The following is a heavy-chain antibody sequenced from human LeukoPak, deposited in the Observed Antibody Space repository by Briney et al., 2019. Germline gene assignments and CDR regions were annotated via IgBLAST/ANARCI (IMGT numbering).Heavy chain of an antibody. CDR1: GGSISSYY. CDR2: IYTSGST. Sequence: AETLTLTCPVSGGSISSYYWSWIRQPPGKGLEWIGYIYTSGSTNYNPSLKSRVTISVDTSKNQFSLKLSSVTAADTAVYYCARLNSGDYLGDWFDPWGQGTLVTVSS. V-gene: IGHV4-4*09. CDR3: ARLNSGDYLGDWFDP. D-gene: IGHD4-17*01. J-gene: IGHJ5*02.